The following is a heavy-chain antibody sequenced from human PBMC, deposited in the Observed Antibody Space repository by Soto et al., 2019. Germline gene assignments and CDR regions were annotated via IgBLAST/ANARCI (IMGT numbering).Heavy chain of an antibody. CDR1: GFTFSSYA. D-gene: IGHD6-13*01. Sequence: GGSLRLSCAASGFTFSSYAMSWVRQAPGKGLEWVSAISGSGGSTYYADSVKGRFTISRDNSKNTLYLQMNSLRAEDTAVYYCAKGDSYSSSWFQFDYWGQGTLVTVSS. V-gene: IGHV3-23*01. CDR3: AKGDSYSSSWFQFDY. J-gene: IGHJ4*02. CDR2: ISGSGGST.